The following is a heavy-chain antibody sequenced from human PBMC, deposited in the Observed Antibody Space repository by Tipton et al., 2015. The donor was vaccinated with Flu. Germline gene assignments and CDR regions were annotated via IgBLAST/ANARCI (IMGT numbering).Heavy chain of an antibody. J-gene: IGHJ3*02. CDR3: TRRNYFSTPTTAFDI. CDR2: IRSKANSYAT. V-gene: IGHV3-73*01. D-gene: IGHD3-16*01. Sequence: QLVQSGGGLVQPGGSLKLSCAASGFTFSGSAMHWIRQASGKGLEWVGRIRSKANSYATAYAASVKGRFTISRDDSKNTAYLQMNSLKTEDTAVYYCTRRNYFSTPTTAFDIWGQGTMVPVSS. CDR1: GFTFSGSA.